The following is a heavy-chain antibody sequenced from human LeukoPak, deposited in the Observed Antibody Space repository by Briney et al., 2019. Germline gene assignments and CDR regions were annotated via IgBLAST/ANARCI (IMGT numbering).Heavy chain of an antibody. V-gene: IGHV1-18*01. CDR3: ARDPLTSTWSPYYFTLDV. CDR2: ISAYDGGT. D-gene: IGHD6-13*01. J-gene: IGHJ6*02. CDR1: GYTLTGYY. Sequence: ASVKVSCKASGYTLTGYYLHWERQAPGQGLEWMGWISAYDGGTKYAQDLQGRVTMTTDTSTRTAYMELTRLTSDDTAVYYCARDPLTSTWSPYYFTLDVWGQGTTVSVSS.